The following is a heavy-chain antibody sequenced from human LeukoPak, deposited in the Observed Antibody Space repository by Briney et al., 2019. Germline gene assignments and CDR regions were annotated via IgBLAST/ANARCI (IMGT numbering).Heavy chain of an antibody. CDR3: ARSTQYDYVWGSYPLLA. V-gene: IGHV4-31*03. Sequence: PSPTLSLTCTVSGGSLSSGGSYWNWIRQHPGKGLEWIWYIYYSGSSYYNPSLKSRVIISINTSKNQFSLKLRSVTAADTAVYYCARSTQYDYVWGSYPLLAWGQGTLVSVSS. CDR2: IYYSGSS. J-gene: IGHJ3*01. D-gene: IGHD3-16*02. CDR1: GGSLSSGGSY.